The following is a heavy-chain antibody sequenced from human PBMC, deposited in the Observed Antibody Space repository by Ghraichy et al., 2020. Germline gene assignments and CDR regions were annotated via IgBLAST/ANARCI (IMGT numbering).Heavy chain of an antibody. Sequence: ASVKVSCKASGYTFTGYYMHWVRQAPGQGLEWMGRINPNSGGTNYAQKFQGRVTMTRDTSISTAYMELSRLRSDDTAVYYCARVKWDDSSGWYHDAFDIWGKGTMVTVSS. CDR2: INPNSGGT. D-gene: IGHD6-19*01. V-gene: IGHV1-2*06. CDR1: GYTFTGYY. CDR3: ARVKWDDSSGWYHDAFDI. J-gene: IGHJ3*02.